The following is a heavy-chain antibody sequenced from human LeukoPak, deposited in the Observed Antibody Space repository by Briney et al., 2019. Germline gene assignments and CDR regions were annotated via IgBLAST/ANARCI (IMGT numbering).Heavy chain of an antibody. J-gene: IGHJ5*02. CDR1: DGSISSYY. Sequence: SETLSLTCTVSDGSISSYYWSWIRQPAGKGLEWIGRIYTSGSTNYNPSLKSRVTMSVDTSKNQFSLKLSSVTAADTAVYYCARDLNNWNPNWFDPWGQGTLVTVSS. D-gene: IGHD1-20*01. CDR3: ARDLNNWNPNWFDP. CDR2: IYTSGST. V-gene: IGHV4-4*07.